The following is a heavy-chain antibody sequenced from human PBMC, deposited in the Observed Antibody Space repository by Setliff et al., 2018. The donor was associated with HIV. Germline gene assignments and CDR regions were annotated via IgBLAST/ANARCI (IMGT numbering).Heavy chain of an antibody. CDR3: VKDGTPIGRYYQYFHV. D-gene: IGHD1-26*01. Sequence: AGGSLRLSCAASGFTFNAYAMHWVRQPPGKGLEWVSGISSNTDNIYYADSVTGRFTISRDNAKNSLFLQMNDLRPEDTAFYYCVKDGTPIGRYYQYFHVWGEGIMVTVSS. J-gene: IGHJ6*02. CDR2: ISSNTDNI. CDR1: GFTFNAYA. V-gene: IGHV3-9*01.